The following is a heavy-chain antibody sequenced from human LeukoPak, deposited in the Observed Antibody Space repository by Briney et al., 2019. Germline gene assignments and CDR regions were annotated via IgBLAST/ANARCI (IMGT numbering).Heavy chain of an antibody. CDR2: INHGGST. V-gene: IGHV4-34*01. D-gene: IGHD2-2*02. CDR3: ARVLRGVPAAIGEFDY. Sequence: SETLSLTCAVYGGSFSGYYWSWIRQPPGKGLEWIGEINHGGSTNYNPSLKSRVTISVDTSKNQFSLKLSSVTAADTAVYYCARVLRGVPAAIGEFDYWGQGTLVTVSS. CDR1: GGSFSGYY. J-gene: IGHJ4*02.